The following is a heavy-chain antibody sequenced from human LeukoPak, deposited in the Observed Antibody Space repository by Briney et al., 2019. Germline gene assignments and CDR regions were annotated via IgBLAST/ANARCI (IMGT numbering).Heavy chain of an antibody. CDR2: ISRSGSTI. J-gene: IGHJ4*02. D-gene: IGHD2-15*01. CDR3: ARDDGYCSGGSCYLEY. V-gene: IGHV3-48*03. CDR1: VFPFRIYE. Sequence: GGPLRLSCAASVFPFRIYEMNCVPQAPGKGLVWVSYISRSGSTIYYADYVKGRFTISRDNAKNSLYLQMNSPRAEGTAVYYCARDDGYCSGGSCYLEYGGQGTLVAVSS.